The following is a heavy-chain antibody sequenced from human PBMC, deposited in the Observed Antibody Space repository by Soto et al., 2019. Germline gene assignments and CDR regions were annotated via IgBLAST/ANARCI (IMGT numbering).Heavy chain of an antibody. J-gene: IGHJ4*02. CDR3: ARDLRLNSIDY. Sequence: LSLTCTVSGGSISSGDYYWIWIRQHPGKGLEWIGYIYYSGSTYYNPSLKSRVTISVDTSKNQFSLKLSSVTAADTAVYYCARDLRLNSIDYWGQGTLVTVSS. CDR2: IYYSGST. D-gene: IGHD1-1*01. CDR1: GGSISSGDYY. V-gene: IGHV4-31*03.